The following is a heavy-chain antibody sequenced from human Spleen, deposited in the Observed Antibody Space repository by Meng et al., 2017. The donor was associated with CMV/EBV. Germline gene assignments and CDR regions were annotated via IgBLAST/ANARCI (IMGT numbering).Heavy chain of an antibody. CDR2: IYPGDSVT. V-gene: IGHV5-51*01. D-gene: IGHD1-26*01. Sequence: GESLKISCNTSGYTFPNFWIAWVRQMPGKGLEWMGMIYPGDSVTKYSPSFEGQVTISADKSNSIAYLHWSSMKASDTAMYFCARLGWDVLGAFDYWGQGTLVTVSS. J-gene: IGHJ4*02. CDR3: ARLGWDVLGAFDY. CDR1: GYTFPNFW.